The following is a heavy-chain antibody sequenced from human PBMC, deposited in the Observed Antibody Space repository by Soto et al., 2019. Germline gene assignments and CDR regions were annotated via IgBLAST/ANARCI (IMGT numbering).Heavy chain of an antibody. CDR3: ARNHYDYVWGSYRYAFDI. Sequence: TLCLTCPVSGGSISSGGYYWSWIRQHPGKGLEWIGYIYYSGSTYYNPSLKSRVTISVDTSKNQFSLKLSSVTAADTAVYYCARNHYDYVWGSYRYAFDIWGQGTTVTV. D-gene: IGHD3-16*02. J-gene: IGHJ3*02. CDR2: IYYSGST. V-gene: IGHV4-31*03. CDR1: GGSISSGGYY.